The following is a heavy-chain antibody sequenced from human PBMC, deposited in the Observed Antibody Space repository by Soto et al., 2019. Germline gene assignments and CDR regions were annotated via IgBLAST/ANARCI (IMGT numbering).Heavy chain of an antibody. V-gene: IGHV3-30-3*01. J-gene: IGHJ6*02. Sequence: GGSLRLSCAASGFTFSSYAMHWVRQAPGKGLEWVAVISYDGSNKYYADSVKGRFTISRDNSKNTLYLQMNSLRAEDTAVYYCAREGAGGDREPYTNDYYGMDVWGQGTTVTVSS. CDR2: ISYDGSNK. CDR3: AREGAGGDREPYTNDYYGMDV. D-gene: IGHD2-8*01. CDR1: GFTFSSYA.